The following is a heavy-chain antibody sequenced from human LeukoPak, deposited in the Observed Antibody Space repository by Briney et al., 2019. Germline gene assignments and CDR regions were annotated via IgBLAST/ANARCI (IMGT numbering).Heavy chain of an antibody. D-gene: IGHD3-10*01. CDR1: GFTFSSYG. CDR2: ISYDGSNK. Sequence: GRSLRLSCAASGFTFSSYGMHWVRQAPGKGLEWVAVISYDGSNKYYADSVKGRFTISRDNSKNTLYLQMNSLRAEDTAVYYCARDPKERSLWFGDPHYFDYWGQGTLVTVSS. CDR3: ARDPKERSLWFGDPHYFDY. V-gene: IGHV3-30*03. J-gene: IGHJ4*02.